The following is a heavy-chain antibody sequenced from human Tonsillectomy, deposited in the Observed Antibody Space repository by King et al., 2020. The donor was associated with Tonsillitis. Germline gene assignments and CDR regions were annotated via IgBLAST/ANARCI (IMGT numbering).Heavy chain of an antibody. Sequence: QLVQSGGGVVRPGQSLTLFCAAPGFSFSIFPMYWVRQAPGKGLEWVAFISYDGETKYYTDSVKGRFTISRDNSNHTLFLQMSSLRPEDTAVYFCATLWAGRFDYWGQGSLVTVSS. V-gene: IGHV3-30*04. CDR2: ISYDGETK. D-gene: IGHD3-10*01. CDR3: ATLWAGRFDY. CDR1: GFSFSIFP. J-gene: IGHJ4*02.